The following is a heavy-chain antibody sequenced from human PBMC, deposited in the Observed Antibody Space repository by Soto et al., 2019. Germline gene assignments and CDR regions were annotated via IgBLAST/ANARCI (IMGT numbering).Heavy chain of an antibody. D-gene: IGHD2-15*01. CDR3: TTLTVVDVHSDY. J-gene: IGHJ4*02. CDR1: GFTFSIAW. V-gene: IGHV3-15*01. Sequence: GGSLRLSCEASGFTFSIAWMSWVRQAPGKGLEWVGRIKSRTDGGATDYAAPVKGRFTISRDDSKNTLYLQMNSLKTEDTAVYYCTTLTVVDVHSDYWGQGTLVTVSS. CDR2: IKSRTDGGAT.